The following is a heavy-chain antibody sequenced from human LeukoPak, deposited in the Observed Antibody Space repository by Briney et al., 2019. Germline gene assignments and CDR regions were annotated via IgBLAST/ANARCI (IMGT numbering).Heavy chain of an antibody. Sequence: SGGSLRLSCAASGFTFSSYGLHWVRQAPGKGLEWVAIISYDGSNKYYADSVKGRFTISRDSSKNTLYLQMNCLRAEDTAVYYCARGHGSGSYGSGMDVWGQGTTVTVSS. CDR3: ARGHGSGSYGSGMDV. CDR1: GFTFSSYG. CDR2: ISYDGSNK. J-gene: IGHJ6*02. V-gene: IGHV3-30*03. D-gene: IGHD3-10*01.